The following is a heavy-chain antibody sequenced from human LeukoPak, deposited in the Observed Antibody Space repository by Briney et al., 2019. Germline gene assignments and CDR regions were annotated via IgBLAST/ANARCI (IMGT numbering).Heavy chain of an antibody. V-gene: IGHV3-21*01. Sequence: GGSLRLSCAASGFTFSDYSINWVRQAPGEGLEWVSCISSRSSYIYYADTVKGRFTISRDNAKNSLSLQMNSLRAEDTAVYYCARTLEGIGGAFDIWGQGTLVTVSS. CDR3: ARTLEGIGGAFDI. D-gene: IGHD3-16*01. CDR2: ISSRSSYI. J-gene: IGHJ3*02. CDR1: GFTFSDYS.